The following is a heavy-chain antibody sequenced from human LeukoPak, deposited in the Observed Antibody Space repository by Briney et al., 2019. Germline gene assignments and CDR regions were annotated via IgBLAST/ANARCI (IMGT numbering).Heavy chain of an antibody. CDR3: ARDSPYFGVVMIRTGP. Sequence: ASVKVSCKASGYTFTGYYMHWVRQAPGQGLEWMGWINPNSGGTNYAQKFQGRVTMTRDTSISTAYMELSRLRSDDTAVYYCARDSPYFGVVMIRTGPWGQGTLVTVSS. D-gene: IGHD3-3*01. J-gene: IGHJ5*02. CDR2: INPNSGGT. V-gene: IGHV1-2*02. CDR1: GYTFTGYY.